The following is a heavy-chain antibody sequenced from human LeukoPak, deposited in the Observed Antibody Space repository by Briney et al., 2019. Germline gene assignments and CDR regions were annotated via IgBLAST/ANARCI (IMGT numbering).Heavy chain of an antibody. D-gene: IGHD1-26*01. CDR2: ISDSGANT. Sequence: GGSLRLSCAASGFTFNNYAMYWVRQAPGKGLEWVSSISDSGANTDYTDSVKGRFTISRDNSENTLFLQMNDLRADDTAVYYCAKAFSPGRGCWGQGTLVTVSS. J-gene: IGHJ1*01. CDR1: GFTFNNYA. CDR3: AKAFSPGRGC. V-gene: IGHV3-23*01.